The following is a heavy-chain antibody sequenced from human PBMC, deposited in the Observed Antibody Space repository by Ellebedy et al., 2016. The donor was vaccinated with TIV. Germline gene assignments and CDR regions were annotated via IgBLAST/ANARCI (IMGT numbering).Heavy chain of an antibody. D-gene: IGHD4-17*01. J-gene: IGHJ6*02. CDR1: GDTFSTYA. Sequence: ASVKVSCXSSGDTFSTYAISWVRQAPGQGLEWIGGIIPIYGTTNYAQKFRGRVTITADESTRTAYMELSSLRSEDTAVYYCARPTVTTTYYYYAVDVWGQGTAVIASS. V-gene: IGHV1-69*13. CDR2: IIPIYGTT. CDR3: ARPTVTTTYYYYAVDV.